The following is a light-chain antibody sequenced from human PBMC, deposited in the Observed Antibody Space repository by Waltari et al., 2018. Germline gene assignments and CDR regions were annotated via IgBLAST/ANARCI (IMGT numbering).Light chain of an antibody. CDR1: QSVSRD. Sequence: EVVMTQSPATLSVSPGERATPSCRARQSVSRDLAWYQQKPGQAPRLLIYGASTRITGVPARFTGSGSGAEFSLTISSLQSEDVAIYYCQQFNNWPQTFGGGTQVEIK. J-gene: IGKJ4*01. V-gene: IGKV3-15*01. CDR3: QQFNNWPQT. CDR2: GAS.